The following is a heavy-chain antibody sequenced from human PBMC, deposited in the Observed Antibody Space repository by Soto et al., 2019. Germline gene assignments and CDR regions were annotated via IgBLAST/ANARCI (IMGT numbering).Heavy chain of an antibody. D-gene: IGHD4-4*01. CDR2: ISYDGSNK. J-gene: IGHJ4*02. CDR1: GFTFSSYA. Sequence: PGGSLRLSCAASGFTFSSYAIHWVRQAPGKGLEWVAVISYDGSNKYYADSVKGRFTISRDNSKNTLYLQMNSLRAEDTAVYYCARAGPYSIYYFDYWGQGTLVTVSS. CDR3: ARAGPYSIYYFDY. V-gene: IGHV3-30-3*01.